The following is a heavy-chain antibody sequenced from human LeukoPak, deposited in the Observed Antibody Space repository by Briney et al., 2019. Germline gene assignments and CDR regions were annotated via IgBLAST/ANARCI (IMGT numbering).Heavy chain of an antibody. CDR3: AREPPPDTATYIYYYYYYMDV. D-gene: IGHD5-18*01. CDR1: GFTFSSYS. J-gene: IGHJ6*03. CDR2: ISSSSSYI. V-gene: IGHV3-21*01. Sequence: GGSLRLSCAASGFTFSSYSMNWVRQAPGKGLEWVSSISSSSSYIYYADSVKGRFTISRDNAKNSLYLQINSLRAEDTAVYYCAREPPPDTATYIYYYYYYMDVWGKGTTVTVSS.